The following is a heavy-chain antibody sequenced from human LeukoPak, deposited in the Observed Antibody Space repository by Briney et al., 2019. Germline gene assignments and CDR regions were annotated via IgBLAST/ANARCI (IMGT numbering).Heavy chain of an antibody. Sequence: GGSLRLSCAASGFTFSSYEMNWVRQAPGKGLEWVSYISSSGSTIYYADSVKGRFTISRDNAKNSLYLQMNSLRAEDTAVYYCAKDPGFGSSWYNYYFYGMDVWGQGTTVTVSS. V-gene: IGHV3-48*03. D-gene: IGHD6-13*01. CDR1: GFTFSSYE. J-gene: IGHJ6*02. CDR3: AKDPGFGSSWYNYYFYGMDV. CDR2: ISSSGSTI.